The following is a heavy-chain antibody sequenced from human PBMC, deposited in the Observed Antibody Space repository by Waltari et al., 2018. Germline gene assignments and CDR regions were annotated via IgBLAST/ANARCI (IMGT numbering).Heavy chain of an antibody. CDR1: GFTFSSYA. V-gene: IGHV3-23*03. CDR3: ARDSSLFNGGNHY. CDR2: IYSGGST. D-gene: IGHD2-15*01. Sequence: EVQLLESGGGLVQPGGSLRLSCAASGFTFSSYAMSWVRQAPGKGREWFSIIYSGGSTYYADSVKGRFTISRDNSKNTLYLQMNSLRAEDTAVYYCARDSSLFNGGNHYWGQGTLVTVSS. J-gene: IGHJ4*02.